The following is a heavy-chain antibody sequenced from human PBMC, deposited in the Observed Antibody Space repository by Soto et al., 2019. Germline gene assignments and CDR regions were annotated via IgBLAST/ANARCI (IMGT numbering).Heavy chain of an antibody. V-gene: IGHV1-8*02. CDR2: MNPNSGHT. D-gene: IGHD1-26*01. CDR3: AIVGARPPDY. Sequence: QVQLVQSGAEVKKPGASVKVSCKASGYTFTSYDVNWVRQATGQGLEWMGWMNPNSGHTGYAQKFQGRVTMTRNTAINTAYMELSSLSSEDTAVYYCAIVGARPPDYWGQGTLVTVSS. J-gene: IGHJ4*02. CDR1: GYTFTSYD.